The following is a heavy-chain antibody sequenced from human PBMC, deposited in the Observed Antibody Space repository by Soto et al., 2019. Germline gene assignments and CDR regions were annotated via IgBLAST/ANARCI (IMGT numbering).Heavy chain of an antibody. V-gene: IGHV3-53*01. CDR1: GFTVSSNY. Sequence: HPGGSMRLSCAASGFTVSSNYMSWVRQAPGKGLEWVSVIYSGGSTYYADSVKGRFTISRDNSKNTLYLQMNSLRAEDTAVYYCAREPRGCKPYCNYYCLDGWGKG. CDR2: IYSGGST. CDR3: AREPRGCKPYCNYYCLDG. D-gene: IGHD2-15*01. J-gene: IGHJ6*04.